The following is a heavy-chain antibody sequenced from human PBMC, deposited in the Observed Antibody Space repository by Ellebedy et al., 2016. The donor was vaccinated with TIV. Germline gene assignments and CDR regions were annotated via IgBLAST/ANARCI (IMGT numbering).Heavy chain of an antibody. J-gene: IGHJ5*02. Sequence: GESLKISCVGSGFTFSSKGLHWVRQAPGKGLEWVAVISKNGNDRTYADSVKGRFTISRDNPRNTLYLHMDRLTTEDTPEYFCALRTGSGSPWPYFTSWGRGTLVTVSS. CDR1: GFTFSSKG. D-gene: IGHD2-15*01. CDR2: ISKNGNDR. CDR3: ALRTGSGSPWPYFTS. V-gene: IGHV3-30*03.